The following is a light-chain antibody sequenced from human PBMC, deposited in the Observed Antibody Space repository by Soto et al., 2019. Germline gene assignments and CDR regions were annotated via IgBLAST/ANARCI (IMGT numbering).Light chain of an antibody. V-gene: IGKV3-20*01. CDR1: QSVRSNY. CDR2: GAS. CDR3: QQYGSSPWT. J-gene: IGKJ1*01. Sequence: EIVLTQSPGTLSLTPGERATLSCRASQSVRSNYLAWYRQTPGQAPRLLIYGASNRATDIPDRFSGSGSGTDFTLIISRLEPEDFALYYSQQYGSSPWTFGQGTKVEIK.